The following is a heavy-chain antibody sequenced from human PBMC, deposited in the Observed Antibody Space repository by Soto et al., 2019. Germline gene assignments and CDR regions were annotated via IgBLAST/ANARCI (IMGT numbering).Heavy chain of an antibody. Sequence: EVQLVESGGGLVKPGGSLRLSCAASGFTFSSYSMNWVRQAPGKGLEWVSSIRSDSTYIYYADSVKGRFTISRDNAKNSLYLQMNSLRAEDTAVYYCARKGYGDYGGMDVWGQGTTVTVSS. J-gene: IGHJ6*02. D-gene: IGHD4-17*01. V-gene: IGHV3-21*01. CDR1: GFTFSSYS. CDR3: ARKGYGDYGGMDV. CDR2: IRSDSTYI.